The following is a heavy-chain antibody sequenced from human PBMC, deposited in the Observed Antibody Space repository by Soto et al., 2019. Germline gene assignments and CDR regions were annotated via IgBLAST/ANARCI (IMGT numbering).Heavy chain of an antibody. CDR3: AAEFWGCSGGSCYPSEGAFDI. J-gene: IGHJ3*02. D-gene: IGHD2-15*01. V-gene: IGHV1-58*02. Sequence: GASVKVSCKASGFTFTSSAMQWVRQARGQRLEWIGWIVVGSGNTNYAQKFQERVTITRDMSTSTAYMELSSLRSEDTAVYYCAAEFWGCSGGSCYPSEGAFDIWGQGTMVTVSS. CDR2: IVVGSGNT. CDR1: GFTFTSSA.